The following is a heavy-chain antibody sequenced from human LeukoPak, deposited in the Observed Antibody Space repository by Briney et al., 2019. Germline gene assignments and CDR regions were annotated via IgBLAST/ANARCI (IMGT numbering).Heavy chain of an antibody. CDR3: ARDYGAAAGTGDAFDI. CDR1: GGSISSYY. V-gene: IGHV4-59*01. D-gene: IGHD6-13*01. Sequence: SETLSLTCTVSGGSISSYYWSWIRQPPGKGLEWIGYIYYSGSTNYNPSLKSRVTISVDTSKNQFSLKLSSVTAADTAVYYCARDYGAAAGTGDAFDIWGQGTMVTVSS. J-gene: IGHJ3*02. CDR2: IYYSGST.